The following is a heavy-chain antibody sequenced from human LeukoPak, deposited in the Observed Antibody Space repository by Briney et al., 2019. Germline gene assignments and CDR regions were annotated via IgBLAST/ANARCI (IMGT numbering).Heavy chain of an antibody. CDR1: GGSFSGYY. CDR2: INHSGST. Sequence: SETLSLTCAVYGGSFSGYYWSWLRQPPGKGLEWIGEINHSGSTNYNPSLKSRVTISVDTSKNQFSLMLSSVTAADTDVYYCARVRDGSGSSVFDYWGQGTLVTVSS. J-gene: IGHJ4*02. CDR3: ARVRDGSGSSVFDY. V-gene: IGHV4-34*01. D-gene: IGHD3-10*01.